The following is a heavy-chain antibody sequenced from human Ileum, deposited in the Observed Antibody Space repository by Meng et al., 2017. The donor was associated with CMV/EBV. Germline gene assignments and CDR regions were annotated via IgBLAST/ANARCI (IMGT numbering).Heavy chain of an antibody. D-gene: IGHD3-3*01. Sequence: SGFTFSEYSMKWVRQAPGKGLEWVSSISTSSRYIYYADSVKGRFTISRDNADNSLYLQLNSLTADDTGIYYCTRVGRSWLTFGGSNYWGQGTLVTVSS. V-gene: IGHV3-21*06. CDR1: GFTFSEYS. CDR2: ISTSSRYI. CDR3: TRVGRSWLTFGGSNY. J-gene: IGHJ4*02.